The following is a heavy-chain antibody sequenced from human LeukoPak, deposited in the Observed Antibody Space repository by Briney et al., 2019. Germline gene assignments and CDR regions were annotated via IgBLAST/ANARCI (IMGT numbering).Heavy chain of an antibody. CDR3: ARVAEAAAFDS. V-gene: IGHV3-21*06. Sequence: GGSLRLSCAASGFTFSSYSMNWVRQAPGKGLEWVSSITRSNYIYYADSVKGRFTISRDNAKNSLYLQMNSLRAEDTAVYYCARVAEAAAFDSWGQGTLVTVSS. D-gene: IGHD6-13*01. CDR2: ITRSNYI. CDR1: GFTFSSYS. J-gene: IGHJ4*02.